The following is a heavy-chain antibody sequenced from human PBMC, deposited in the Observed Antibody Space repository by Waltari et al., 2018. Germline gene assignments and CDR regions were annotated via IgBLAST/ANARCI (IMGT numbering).Heavy chain of an antibody. CDR1: GFTFGAHG. D-gene: IGHD6-19*01. V-gene: IGHV3-72*01. J-gene: IGHJ4*02. Sequence: EVQLVESGGGLVQPGGSLRLSCVASGFTFGAHGRAWVRLAPGKGLELVGRSRNKVNSYTREYAASVKDRFIISRYESENSLLLQMGSLKPEDTAVYYCARALDRNGWYNDYWGQGTLVTVSS. CDR3: ARALDRNGWYNDY. CDR2: SRNKVNSYTR.